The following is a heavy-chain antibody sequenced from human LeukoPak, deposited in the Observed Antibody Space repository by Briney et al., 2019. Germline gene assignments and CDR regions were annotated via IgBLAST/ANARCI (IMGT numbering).Heavy chain of an antibody. CDR2: ISGSGGST. J-gene: IGHJ4*02. D-gene: IGHD3-3*01. CDR3: AKGTIRFLEWLHSLPFDY. Sequence: PGGSLRLSCAASGFTFSSYAMSWVRQPPGKGLEWVSAISGSGGSTYYADSVKGRFTISRDNSKNTLYLQMNSLRAEDTAVYYCAKGTIRFLEWLHSLPFDYWGQGTLVTVSS. V-gene: IGHV3-23*01. CDR1: GFTFSSYA.